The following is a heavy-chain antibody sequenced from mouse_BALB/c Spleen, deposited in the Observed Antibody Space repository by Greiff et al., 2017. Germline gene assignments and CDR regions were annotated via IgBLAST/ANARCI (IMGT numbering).Heavy chain of an antibody. Sequence: QVQLKESGPGLVQPSQSLSITCTVSGFSLTSYGVHWVRQSPGKGLEWLGVIWSGGSTDYNAAFISRLSISKDNSKSQVFFKMNSLQANDTAIYYCARNDGYDVGWFAYWGQGTLVTVSA. CDR1: GFSLTSYG. CDR3: ARNDGYDVGWFAY. V-gene: IGHV2-2*02. J-gene: IGHJ3*01. CDR2: IWSGGST. D-gene: IGHD2-2*01.